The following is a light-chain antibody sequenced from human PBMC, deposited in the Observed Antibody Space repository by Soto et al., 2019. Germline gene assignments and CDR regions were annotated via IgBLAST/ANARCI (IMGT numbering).Light chain of an antibody. CDR3: CSYAGRSWI. CDR2: HVD. V-gene: IGLV2-11*01. Sequence: QSVLTQPRSVSGSPGQSVTISCTGTNSDVGHYNYVSWYQQHPGKAPKLIIFHVDKRPSGVPDRFSGSKSGNTDSLTISGLQAEGEADYYCCSYAGRSWIFGGGTKLTVL. J-gene: IGLJ2*01. CDR1: NSDVGHYNY.